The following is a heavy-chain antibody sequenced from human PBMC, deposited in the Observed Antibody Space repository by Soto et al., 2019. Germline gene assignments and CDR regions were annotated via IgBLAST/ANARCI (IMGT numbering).Heavy chain of an antibody. J-gene: IGHJ4*02. D-gene: IGHD2-15*01. CDR2: INHSGST. CDR1: GGSFSGYY. V-gene: IGHV4-34*01. Sequence: QVQLQQWGAGLLKPSETLSLTCAVYGGSFSGYYWSWIRQPPGKGLEWIGEINHSGSTNYNPSLKSRVTISVDTSKNQFSLKLSSVTAADTAVYYCARGEVVVVAATPDYWGQGTLVTVSS. CDR3: ARGEVVVVAATPDY.